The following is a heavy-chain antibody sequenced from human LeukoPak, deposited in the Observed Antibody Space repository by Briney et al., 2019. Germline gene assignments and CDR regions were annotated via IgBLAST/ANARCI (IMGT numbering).Heavy chain of an antibody. Sequence: PSETLSLTCAVYGGSFSGYYWSWIRQPPGKGLEWIGEINHSGSTNYNPSLKSRVTISVDKSKNQFSLKLSSVTAADTAVYYCASIAVAGGVDYWGQGTLVTVSS. V-gene: IGHV4-34*01. CDR1: GGSFSGYY. D-gene: IGHD6-19*01. J-gene: IGHJ4*02. CDR2: INHSGST. CDR3: ASIAVAGGVDY.